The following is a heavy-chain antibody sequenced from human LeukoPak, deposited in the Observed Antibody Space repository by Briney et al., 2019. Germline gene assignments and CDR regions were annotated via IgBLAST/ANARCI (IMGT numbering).Heavy chain of an antibody. D-gene: IGHD4/OR15-4a*01. Sequence: GGSLRLSCAASGFTFSDYYMSWVRQAPGKGVEGVSYISSSGSYTNYADSVKGRFTISRDNAKNSLYLQMNSLRAEDTAVYYCARLDGAGGYYYGMDVWGQGTTVTVSS. CDR2: ISSSGSYT. J-gene: IGHJ6*02. V-gene: IGHV3-11*03. CDR3: ARLDGAGGYYYGMDV. CDR1: GFTFSDYY.